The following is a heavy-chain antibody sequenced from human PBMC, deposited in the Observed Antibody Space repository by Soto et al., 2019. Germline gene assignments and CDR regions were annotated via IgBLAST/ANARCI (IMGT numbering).Heavy chain of an antibody. CDR1: GYTLTELS. Sequence: ASVKVSCKVSGYTLTELSMHWVRQAPGKGLEWMGGFDPEDGETIYAQKFQGRVTMTEDTSTDTAYMELSSLRSEDTAVYYCATDLHVRGPDSSSIWGQGTLVTVSS. D-gene: IGHD6-13*01. V-gene: IGHV1-24*01. J-gene: IGHJ4*02. CDR2: FDPEDGET. CDR3: ATDLHVRGPDSSSI.